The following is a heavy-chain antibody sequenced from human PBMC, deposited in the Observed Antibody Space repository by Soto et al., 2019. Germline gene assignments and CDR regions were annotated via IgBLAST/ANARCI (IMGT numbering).Heavy chain of an antibody. CDR2: ISGSGGST. CDR1: GFTFSSYA. V-gene: IGHV3-23*01. J-gene: IGHJ4*02. Sequence: GGSLRLSCAASGFTFSSYAMSWVRQAPGKGLEWVSAISGSGGSTYYADSVKGRVTISRDHSKSTLYLQMHSLTAEDTAIYYCSRENHSPHHNFDYCGAGTPVTVSA. D-gene: IGHD5-18*01. CDR3: SRENHSPHHNFDY.